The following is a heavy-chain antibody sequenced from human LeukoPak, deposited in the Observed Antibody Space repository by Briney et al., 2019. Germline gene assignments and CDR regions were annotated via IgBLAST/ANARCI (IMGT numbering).Heavy chain of an antibody. CDR2: IYNSGST. CDR3: TRLIMSSIYYYYMDV. J-gene: IGHJ6*03. CDR1: GGSISNND. D-gene: IGHD3-10*01. V-gene: IGHV4-59*01. Sequence: SETLSLTCTVSGGSISNNDWSWIRQPPGKGLEWIGYIYNSGSTNYDPSLKSRVTISVDTSKNQFSLKLSSVTAADTAVYYCTRLIMSSIYYYYMDVWGKGTTVTVSS.